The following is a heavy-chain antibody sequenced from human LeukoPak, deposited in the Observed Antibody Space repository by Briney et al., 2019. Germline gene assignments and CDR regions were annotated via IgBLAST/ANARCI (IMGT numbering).Heavy chain of an antibody. D-gene: IGHD1-26*01. Sequence: SETLSLTCTVSGGSISSYYWSWIRQPAGEGLEWIGRIYSSGSTNYNPSLKSRVTLSVATSKNQFSLKLTSVTAADTAVYYCARMYSGTYGGIDYWGQGTLVTVSS. CDR2: IYSSGST. CDR1: GGSISSYY. V-gene: IGHV4-4*07. CDR3: ARMYSGTYGGIDY. J-gene: IGHJ4*02.